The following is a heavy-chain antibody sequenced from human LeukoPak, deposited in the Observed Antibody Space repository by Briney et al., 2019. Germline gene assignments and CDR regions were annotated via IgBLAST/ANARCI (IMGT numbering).Heavy chain of an antibody. V-gene: IGHV4-34*01. CDR1: GGSFSGYY. J-gene: IGHJ4*02. CDR2: IIHSGST. CDR3: ARGLRSDY. Sequence: SETLSLTCAVYGGSFSGYYWSWIRQPPGKGLEWIGEIIHSGSTNYNPSLKSRVTISVDTSKNRFSLKMSSVTAADTAVYYCARGLRSDYWGQGTLVTVSS.